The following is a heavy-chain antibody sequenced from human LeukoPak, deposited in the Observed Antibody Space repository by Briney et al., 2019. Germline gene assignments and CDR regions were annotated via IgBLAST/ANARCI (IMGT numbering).Heavy chain of an antibody. J-gene: IGHJ4*02. CDR1: GGTFSTND. CDR2: ISAYNGDT. V-gene: IGHV1-18*01. CDR3: ATKAGY. Sequence: ASVKVSCKASGGTFSTNDITGVRQAPGQGLEWMGWISAYNGDTNYAQKLQGRVTMTTDTSTSTAYMELRGLRSDDTAVYYCATKAGYWGQGTLVTVSS.